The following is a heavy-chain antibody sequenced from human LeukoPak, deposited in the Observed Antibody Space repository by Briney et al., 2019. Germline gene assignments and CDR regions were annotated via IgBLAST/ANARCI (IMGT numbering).Heavy chain of an antibody. D-gene: IGHD3-10*01. CDR3: ARDSHSAGD. Sequence: PGRSLRLSCAASGFTFSSYGMHWVRQAPGKGLEWVAVISYDGSNKYYAGSVKGRFTISRDNSKNTLYLQMNSLRAEDTAVYYCARDSHSAGDWGQGTLVTVSS. V-gene: IGHV3-30*03. CDR1: GFTFSSYG. J-gene: IGHJ4*02. CDR2: ISYDGSNK.